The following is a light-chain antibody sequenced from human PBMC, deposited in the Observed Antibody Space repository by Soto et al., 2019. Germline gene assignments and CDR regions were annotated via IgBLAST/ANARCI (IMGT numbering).Light chain of an antibody. Sequence: QSVLTQPPSVSGAPGQRVTISCTGSSSNIGAGYDVHWYQQLPGTAPKLLIYDNNNRPSGVPDRFSGSKFGTSASLAITGLQAEDEADYYCQSYDSSLSGYVFGTGTKSPS. CDR2: DNN. CDR1: SSNIGAGYD. CDR3: QSYDSSLSGYV. V-gene: IGLV1-40*01. J-gene: IGLJ1*01.